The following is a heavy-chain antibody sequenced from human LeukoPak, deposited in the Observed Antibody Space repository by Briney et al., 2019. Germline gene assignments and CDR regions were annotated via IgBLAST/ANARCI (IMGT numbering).Heavy chain of an antibody. CDR2: ISDGGDAT. D-gene: IGHD3-16*02. CDR1: GFTFSNSA. V-gene: IGHV3-23*01. CDR3: AKGYKGHVWGSSRYTGTYYYDY. J-gene: IGHJ4*02. Sequence: PGGSLRLSCAASGFTFSNSAMSWVRQAPGKGLEWVSGISDGGDATYYADSVKGRFTISKDFYRNTLYLQMNSLRAEDTALYYCAKGYKGHVWGSSRYTGTYYYDYWGQGTLVTVSS.